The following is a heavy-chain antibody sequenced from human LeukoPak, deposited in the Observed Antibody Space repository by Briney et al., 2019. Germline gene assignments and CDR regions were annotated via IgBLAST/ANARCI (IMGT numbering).Heavy chain of an antibody. V-gene: IGHV3-48*04. CDR3: ARAVTAMGHYWYFDL. CDR1: GFTFSSYS. J-gene: IGHJ2*01. D-gene: IGHD5-18*01. CDR2: ISSSSSTI. Sequence: GGSLRLSCAASGFTFSSYSMNWVRQAPGKGLEWVSYISSSSSTIYYADSVKGRFTISRDNAKNSLYLQMNSLRAEDTAVYYCARAVTAMGHYWYFDLWGRGTLVTVSS.